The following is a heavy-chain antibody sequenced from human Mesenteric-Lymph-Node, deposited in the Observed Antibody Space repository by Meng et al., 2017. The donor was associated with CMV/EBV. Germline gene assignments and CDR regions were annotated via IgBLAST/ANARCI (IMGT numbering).Heavy chain of an antibody. CDR3: ARDFTSNDNFFDP. Sequence: VSPRSLLPRRYYWSWIRQHPGKGLEWMVYLYHTGTTYYNPSLKGRVAFSIPTSKNQFFLKLNSVTAADTAVYYCARDFTSNDNFFDPWGQGTLVTVSS. V-gene: IGHV4-31*02. CDR2: LYHTGTT. CDR1: PRSLLPRRYY. D-gene: IGHD4/OR15-4a*01. J-gene: IGHJ5*02.